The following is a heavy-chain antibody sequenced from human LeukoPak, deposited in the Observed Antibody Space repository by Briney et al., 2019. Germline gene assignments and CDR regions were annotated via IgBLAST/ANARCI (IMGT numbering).Heavy chain of an antibody. D-gene: IGHD4-23*01. V-gene: IGHV4-59*01. CDR1: GGSLSSYY. Sequence: SETLSLTCTVSGGSLSSYYWNWIRQPPGKGLGWIGYIYYTGSTNYNPSVMSRVTISVDTSKNQFSLKLSSVTAADTAVYYCARARTTVVTPHWFDPWGQGTLVTVSS. J-gene: IGHJ5*02. CDR3: ARARTTVVTPHWFDP. CDR2: IYYTGST.